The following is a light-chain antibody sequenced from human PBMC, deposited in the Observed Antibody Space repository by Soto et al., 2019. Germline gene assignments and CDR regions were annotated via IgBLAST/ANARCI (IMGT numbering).Light chain of an antibody. CDR2: DVS. CDR3: CSYAGSYTLV. V-gene: IGLV2-11*01. CDR1: SSDVGIYNY. J-gene: IGLJ2*01. Sequence: QSALTQPRSVSGSPGQSVTISCTGTSSDVGIYNYVSWYQQHPGKAPKLMIYDVSERPSGVPDRFSGSKSGNTASLTISGLQADDEADYYCCSYAGSYTLVFGGGTKLTVL.